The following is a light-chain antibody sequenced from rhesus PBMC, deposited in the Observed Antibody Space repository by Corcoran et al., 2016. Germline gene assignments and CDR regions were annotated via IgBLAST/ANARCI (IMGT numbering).Light chain of an antibody. CDR1: QGISSY. J-gene: IGKJ4*01. V-gene: IGKV1-28*02. CDR3: QQYKSYPPT. CDR2: AAT. Sequence: DIQMTQSPSSLSASVGDTVTITCRASQGISSYLNWFQQNPGKAPNRLIYAATTLQSGVPSRFSGSGSGTDVTLTISSLQPEDFATYYCQQYKSYPPTFGGGTKVEIK.